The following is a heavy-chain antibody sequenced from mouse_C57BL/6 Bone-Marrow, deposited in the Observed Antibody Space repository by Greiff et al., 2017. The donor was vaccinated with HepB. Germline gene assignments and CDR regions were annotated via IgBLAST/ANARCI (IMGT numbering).Heavy chain of an antibody. D-gene: IGHD1-1*01. CDR1: GYTFTSYW. CDR3: ARWEIPDYYGSSYDY. J-gene: IGHJ2*01. V-gene: IGHV1-7*01. CDR2: INPSSGYT. Sequence: QVQLKQSGAELAKPGASVKLSCKASGYTFTSYWMHWVKQRPGQGLEWIGYINPSSGYTKYNQKFKDKATLTADKSSSTAYMQLSSLTYEDSAVYYCARWEIPDYYGSSYDYWGQGTTLTVSS.